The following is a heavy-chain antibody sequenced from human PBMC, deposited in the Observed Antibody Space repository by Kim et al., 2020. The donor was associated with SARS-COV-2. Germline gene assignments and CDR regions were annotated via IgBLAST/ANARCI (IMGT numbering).Heavy chain of an antibody. CDR1: GYTFTSYY. J-gene: IGHJ6*02. CDR2: INPSGGST. D-gene: IGHD1-26*01. CDR3: AQGLVGPSDYYYYGMDV. Sequence: ASVKVSCKASGYTFTSYYMHWVRQAPGQGLEWMGIINPSGGSTSYAQKFQGRVTMTRDTSTSTVYMELSSLRSEDTAVYYCAQGLVGPSDYYYYGMDVWGQGTTVTVSS. V-gene: IGHV1-46*01.